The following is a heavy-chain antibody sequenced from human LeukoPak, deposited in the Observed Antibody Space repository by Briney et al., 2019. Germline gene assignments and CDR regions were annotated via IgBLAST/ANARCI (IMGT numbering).Heavy chain of an antibody. D-gene: IGHD1-26*01. CDR1: GFTFSSYA. CDR2: ISGSGGST. Sequence: PGGSLRLSCAASGFTFSSYAMSWVRQAPGKGLEWVSAISGSGGSTYYADSVKGRFTISRDNSKNTLYLQMNSLRAEDTAVYYCAKDGGGSYGVNWFDPWGQGTLVTVSS. V-gene: IGHV3-23*01. CDR3: AKDGGGSYGVNWFDP. J-gene: IGHJ5*02.